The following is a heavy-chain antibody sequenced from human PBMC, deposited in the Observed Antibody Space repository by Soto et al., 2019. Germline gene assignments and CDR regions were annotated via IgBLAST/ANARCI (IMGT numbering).Heavy chain of an antibody. CDR2: LYYSGGS. J-gene: IGHJ5*02. Sequence: SETVSLTCTVSGGYISSSSYYWGWIRQPPGKGLEWIGSLYYSGGSSYNPSLKSRVTISADMSKNQLYLKLNSVTAADTAVYYCATAHRGRNSGFDAWGQGSLVTVSS. D-gene: IGHD1-7*01. V-gene: IGHV4-39*01. CDR3: ATAHRGRNSGFDA. CDR1: GGYISSSSYY.